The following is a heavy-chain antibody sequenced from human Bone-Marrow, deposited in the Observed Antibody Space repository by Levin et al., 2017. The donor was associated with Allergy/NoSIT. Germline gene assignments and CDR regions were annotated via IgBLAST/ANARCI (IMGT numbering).Heavy chain of an antibody. CDR3: ARNRRGYNYGPYTASYYYYMDV. D-gene: IGHD5-18*01. CDR1: GDSISSVSFY. CDR2: INASGST. V-gene: IGHV4-61*02. J-gene: IGHJ6*03. Sequence: SETLSLTCTVSGDSISSVSFYWSWIRQPAEKGLEWIGRINASGSTNYNPSLKSRVTISLDTSKNHFSLKLRSVNAADTAVYYCARNRRGYNYGPYTASYYYYMDVWGKGTTVTVSS.